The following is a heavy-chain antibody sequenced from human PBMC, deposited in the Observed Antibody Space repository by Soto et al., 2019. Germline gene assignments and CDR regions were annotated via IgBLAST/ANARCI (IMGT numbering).Heavy chain of an antibody. Sequence: ASVKVSCKAFGGTFSSYTISWVRQAPGQGLEWMGRIIPILGIANYAQKFQGRVTITADKSTSTAYMELSSLRSEDTAVYYCARERGEDYALPTFHDAFDIWGQGTMVTVSS. CDR3: ARERGEDYALPTFHDAFDI. V-gene: IGHV1-69*04. D-gene: IGHD3-16*01. J-gene: IGHJ3*02. CDR1: GGTFSSYT. CDR2: IIPILGIA.